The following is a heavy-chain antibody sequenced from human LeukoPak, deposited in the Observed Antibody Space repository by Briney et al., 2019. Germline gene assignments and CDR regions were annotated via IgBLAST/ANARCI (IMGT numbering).Heavy chain of an antibody. Sequence: GGSLRLSCAASGFTFSSYSMDWVRQAPGKGLEWLSYISGSGSPILYADSVKGRFTISRDNSKNTLYLQMNSLRAEDTAVYYCAKDLSAYYYGSGSTPDWFDPWGQGTLVTVSS. CDR2: ISGSGSPI. CDR1: GFTFSSYS. V-gene: IGHV3-48*01. CDR3: AKDLSAYYYGSGSTPDWFDP. J-gene: IGHJ5*02. D-gene: IGHD3-10*01.